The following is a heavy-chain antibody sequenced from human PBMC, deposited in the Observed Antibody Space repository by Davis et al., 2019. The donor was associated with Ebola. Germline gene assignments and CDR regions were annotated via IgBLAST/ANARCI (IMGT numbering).Heavy chain of an antibody. CDR3: VKNSGWYKLDC. V-gene: IGHV3-7*01. Sequence: PGGSLRLSCTASGFTFNNYWMTWVRQAPGKGLEWVANIKGDGRQIGYAGSVKGRFTISRDNGKKSLFLQMDSLRGEDTAVYYCVKNSGWYKLDCWGQGILVTVSS. J-gene: IGHJ4*02. CDR2: IKGDGRQI. CDR1: GFTFNNYW. D-gene: IGHD6-19*01.